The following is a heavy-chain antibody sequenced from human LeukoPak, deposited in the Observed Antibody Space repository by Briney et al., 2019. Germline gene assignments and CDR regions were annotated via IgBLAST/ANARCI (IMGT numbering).Heavy chain of an antibody. CDR3: ARSYYYDSSGYQPSFDY. Sequence: SVKVSCKASGGTFSSYAITWVRQAPGQGLEWMGRIIPILGIANHAQKFQGRVTITADKSTSTAYMELSSPRSEDTAVYYCARSYYYDSSGYQPSFDYWGQGTLVTVSS. CDR2: IIPILGIA. D-gene: IGHD3-22*01. CDR1: GGTFSSYA. V-gene: IGHV1-69*04. J-gene: IGHJ4*02.